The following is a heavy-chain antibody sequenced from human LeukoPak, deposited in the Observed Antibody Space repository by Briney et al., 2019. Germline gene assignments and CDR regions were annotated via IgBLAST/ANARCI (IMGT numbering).Heavy chain of an antibody. D-gene: IGHD3-22*01. CDR3: ARDRRTSIGSSGYYLKAGWFDP. CDR2: ISSSGSTI. J-gene: IGHJ5*02. CDR1: GFTFSDYY. Sequence: GGSLRLSCAASGFTFSDYYMSWIRQAPGKGLEWVSYISSSGSTIYYADSVKGRFTISRDNAKNSLYPQMNSLRAEDTAVYYCARDRRTSIGSSGYYLKAGWFDPWGQGTLVTVSS. V-gene: IGHV3-11*01.